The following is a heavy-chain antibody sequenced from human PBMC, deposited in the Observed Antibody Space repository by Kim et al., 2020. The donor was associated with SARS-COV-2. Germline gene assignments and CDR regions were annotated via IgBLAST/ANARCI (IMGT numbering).Heavy chain of an antibody. CDR3: ARQSRDGYNYGAFDI. D-gene: IGHD5-12*01. J-gene: IGHJ3*02. Sequence: PPLKSRVTIAVDTSKNQCSLKLSSVTAADTAVYYCARQSRDGYNYGAFDIWGQGTMVTVSS. V-gene: IGHV4-59*08.